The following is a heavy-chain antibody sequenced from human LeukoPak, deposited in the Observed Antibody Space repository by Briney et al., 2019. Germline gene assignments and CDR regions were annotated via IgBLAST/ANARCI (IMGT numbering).Heavy chain of an antibody. CDR2: ISDDSSHI. V-gene: IGHV3-21*01. J-gene: IGHJ4*02. D-gene: IGHD3-22*01. CDR1: GFTFSAYS. CDR3: ARNNYYDSSGYDY. Sequence: GGSLRLSCAVSGFTFSAYSMNWVRQAPGKGLEWISSISDDSSHIYYADSVKGRFAISRDNAKNSVYLQMNSLRAEDTAVYYCARNNYYDSSGYDYWGQGTLVTVSS.